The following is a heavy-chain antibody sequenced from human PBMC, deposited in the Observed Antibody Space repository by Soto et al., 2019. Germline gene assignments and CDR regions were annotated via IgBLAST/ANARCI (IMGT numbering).Heavy chain of an antibody. CDR1: GFTFSNYW. CDR2: IKEDGSEK. J-gene: IGHJ4*02. Sequence: EVQLVESGGGLVQPGGSLRLSCAASGFTFSNYWMSWVRQSPGKGLEWVANIKEDGSEKYYVDSVKGRFTISRDNAKNSLYLQMNSLRAEDTVVYYCAARRRTDYGDYWGQGTLLTVSS. D-gene: IGHD1-1*01. V-gene: IGHV3-7*01. CDR3: AARRRTDYGDY.